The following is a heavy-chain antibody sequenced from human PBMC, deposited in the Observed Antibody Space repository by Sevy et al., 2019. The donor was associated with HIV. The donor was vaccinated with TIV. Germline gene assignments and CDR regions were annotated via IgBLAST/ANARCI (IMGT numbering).Heavy chain of an antibody. V-gene: IGHV1-46*01. CDR2: INPSGGST. D-gene: IGHD2-15*01. CDR1: GYTFTSYY. CDR3: ARGGYCSGGSCYPEAFDI. Sequence: ASVKVSCKASGYTFTSYYMHWVRQAPGQGLEWMGIINPSGGSTSYAQKFQGRVTVTRDTSTGTAYMELSSLRSEDTAVYYCARGGYCSGGSCYPEAFDIWGQGTMVTVSS. J-gene: IGHJ3*02.